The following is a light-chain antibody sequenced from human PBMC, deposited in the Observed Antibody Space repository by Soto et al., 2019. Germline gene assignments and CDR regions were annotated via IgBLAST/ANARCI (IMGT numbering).Light chain of an antibody. J-gene: IGKJ5*01. Sequence: EIVLPHCRGTLSLSPREAAALSCRASQSVNNFLAWYQQKPGQAPRPLIYDTFNRATGVPHRFSGSGSGTDFTLTISSLEPEDFAVYYCQQRTSWPITFGQGTRLEIK. CDR2: DTF. V-gene: IGKV3-11*01. CDR3: QQRTSWPIT. CDR1: QSVNNF.